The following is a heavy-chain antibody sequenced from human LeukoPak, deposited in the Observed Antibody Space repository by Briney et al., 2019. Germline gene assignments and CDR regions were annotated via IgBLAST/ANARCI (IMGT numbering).Heavy chain of an antibody. CDR2: ISTYNGDT. CDR3: ARFDVESAHDY. J-gene: IGHJ4*02. V-gene: IGHV1-18*01. D-gene: IGHD3-16*01. CDR1: GYTFNTYG. Sequence: ASVKVSCKASGYTFNTYGISWVRQAPGQGLEWMGWISTYNGDTSYVQNLQGRVTMTTDTSTSTAYMELMSLRSDDTAVYYCARFDVESAHDYWGQGTLVTVSS.